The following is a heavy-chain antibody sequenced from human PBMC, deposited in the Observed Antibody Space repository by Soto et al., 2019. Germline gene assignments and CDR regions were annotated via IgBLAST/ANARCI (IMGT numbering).Heavy chain of an antibody. CDR2: IKPDGSAT. Sequence: AGGSLRLSCAASGFTFRSFTMNWVRLIPGKGLEWVAYIKPDGSATYYVDSVKGRFTISRDNAENSLYLQMRSLRDGDTAVYYCARDSGYGSASSVNHYFDYWGQGSLVTVSS. V-gene: IGHV3-7*01. D-gene: IGHD3-10*01. CDR3: ARDSGYGSASSVNHYFDY. CDR1: GFTFRSFT. J-gene: IGHJ4*02.